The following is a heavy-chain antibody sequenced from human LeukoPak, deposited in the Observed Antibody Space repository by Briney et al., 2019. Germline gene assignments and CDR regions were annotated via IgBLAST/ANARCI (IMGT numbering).Heavy chain of an antibody. V-gene: IGHV4-59*08. CDR1: GGSISSYY. CDR2: IYYSGSA. Sequence: SETLSLTCTVSGGSISSYYWSWIRQPPGKGLEWIGSIYYSGSAYYNPSLKSRVSISVDTSKNQFSLKLRSVTAADTAVYYCARHEWELPFDYWGQGTLVTVSS. D-gene: IGHD1-26*01. J-gene: IGHJ4*02. CDR3: ARHEWELPFDY.